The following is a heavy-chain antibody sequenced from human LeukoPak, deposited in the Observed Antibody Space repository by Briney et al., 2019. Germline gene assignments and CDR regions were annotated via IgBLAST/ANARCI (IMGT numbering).Heavy chain of an antibody. Sequence: GGSLRLSCAASGFTFDAYTMNWVRQAPGKGLEWVSSISSSSSYIYYADSVKGRFTISRDNAKNSLYLQMNSLRAEDTAVCYCARAVATITSYWGQGTLVTVSS. D-gene: IGHD5-12*01. CDR2: ISSSSSYI. CDR3: ARAVATITSY. J-gene: IGHJ4*02. CDR1: GFTFDAYT. V-gene: IGHV3-21*01.